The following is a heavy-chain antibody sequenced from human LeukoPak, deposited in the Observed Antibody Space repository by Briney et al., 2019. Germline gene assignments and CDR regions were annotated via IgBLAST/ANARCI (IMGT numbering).Heavy chain of an antibody. J-gene: IGHJ5*02. CDR1: GYTFTSYG. D-gene: IGHD6-13*01. CDR2: ISAYNGNT. V-gene: IGHV1-18*01. CDR3: ARYPLAAADDWFDP. Sequence: ASVKVSCKASGYTFTSYGISWVRQAPGQGLEWMGWISAYNGNTNYAQKLQGRVTMTTDTSTSTAYMELRSLSSEDTAVYYCARYPLAAADDWFDPWGQGTLVTVSS.